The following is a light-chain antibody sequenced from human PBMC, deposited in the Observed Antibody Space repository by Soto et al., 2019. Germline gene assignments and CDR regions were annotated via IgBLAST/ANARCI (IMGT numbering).Light chain of an antibody. CDR2: AAS. CDR3: QQSDSYPST. V-gene: IGKV1-9*01. J-gene: IGKJ5*01. Sequence: DIQLTQSPSLLSASVGDRVTITCRASQGISSYLAWYQQKPGKAPKLLIYAASTLQSGVPSRFSGSGSGTEVTLTIRSLKPEDFATYYCQQSDSYPSTFGQGTRLEIK. CDR1: QGISSY.